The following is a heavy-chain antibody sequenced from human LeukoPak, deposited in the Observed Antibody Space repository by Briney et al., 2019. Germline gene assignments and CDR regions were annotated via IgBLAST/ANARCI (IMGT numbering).Heavy chain of an antibody. CDR1: GGSISSGGYY. V-gene: IGHV4-30-2*01. D-gene: IGHD3-10*01. Sequence: SETLSLTCTVSGGSISSGGYYWSWIRQPPGKGLEWIGYIYHSGSTYYNLSLKSRVTISVDRSKNQFSLKLSSVTAADTAVYYCARTRLVRGVINWFDPWGQGTLVTVSS. CDR3: ARTRLVRGVINWFDP. CDR2: IYHSGST. J-gene: IGHJ5*02.